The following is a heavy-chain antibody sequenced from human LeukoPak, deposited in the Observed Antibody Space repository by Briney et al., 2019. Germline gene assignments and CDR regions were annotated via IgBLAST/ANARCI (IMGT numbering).Heavy chain of an antibody. V-gene: IGHV3-33*01. Sequence: PGGSLRLSCAASGFTFSSYGMHWVRQAPGKGLEWVAVIWYDGSNKYYADSVKGRFTISRDNSKNTLYLQMNSLRAEDTAVYYCAREGYYYDSREPNWFDPWGQGTLVTVSS. CDR1: GFTFSSYG. J-gene: IGHJ5*02. CDR2: IWYDGSNK. D-gene: IGHD3-22*01. CDR3: AREGYYYDSREPNWFDP.